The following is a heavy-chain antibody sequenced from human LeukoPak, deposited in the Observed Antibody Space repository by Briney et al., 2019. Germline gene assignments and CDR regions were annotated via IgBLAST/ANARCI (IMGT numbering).Heavy chain of an antibody. D-gene: IGHD6-13*01. CDR3: ARGGIAAAPYDY. CDR1: GYTFTGYY. J-gene: IGHJ4*02. V-gene: IGHV1-2*02. Sequence: GASVKVSCKASGYTFTGYYMHWVRQAPGQGLEWMGWINPNSGGTNYARKFQGRVTMTRDTSISTAYMELSRLRSDDTAVYYCARGGIAAAPYDYWGQGTLVTVSS. CDR2: INPNSGGT.